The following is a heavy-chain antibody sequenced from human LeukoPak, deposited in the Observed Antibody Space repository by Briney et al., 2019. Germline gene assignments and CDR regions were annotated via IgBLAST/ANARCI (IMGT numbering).Heavy chain of an antibody. Sequence: PSETLSLTCAVCGGSFSGYYWSWIRQPPGKGLEWIGEINNNGSTNYKPYLKSRVTISVDTSKNQFSLKLSSVTAADTAVYYCARLLRGGRDTPMVTMIVVRAKSGAFDVWGQGTMVTVSS. V-gene: IGHV4-34*01. D-gene: IGHD3-22*01. CDR2: INNNGST. CDR3: ARLLRGGRDTPMVTMIVVRAKSGAFDV. J-gene: IGHJ3*01. CDR1: GGSFSGYY.